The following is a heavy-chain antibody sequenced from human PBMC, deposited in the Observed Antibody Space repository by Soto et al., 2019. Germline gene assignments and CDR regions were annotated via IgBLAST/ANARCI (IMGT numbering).Heavy chain of an antibody. D-gene: IGHD2-2*01. Sequence: GASVKVSCKASGYTFTSYDINWVRQATGQGLEWMGWMNPNSGNTGYAQKFQGRVTMTRNTSISTAYMELSSLRSEDTAVYYCARDRYCSATTCWSYNWFDPWGQGTLVTVSS. CDR1: GYTFTSYD. J-gene: IGHJ5*02. V-gene: IGHV1-8*01. CDR2: MNPNSGNT. CDR3: ARDRYCSATTCWSYNWFDP.